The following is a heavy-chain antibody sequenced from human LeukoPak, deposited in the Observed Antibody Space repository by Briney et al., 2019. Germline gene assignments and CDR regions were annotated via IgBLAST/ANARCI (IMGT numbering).Heavy chain of an antibody. CDR2: IYTSGST. J-gene: IGHJ6*03. D-gene: IGHD6-6*01. Sequence: SETLSLTCTVSGGSISSYYWSWIRQPAGKGLEWIGRIYTSGSTNYNPSLKSRVTMSVDTSKNQFSLKLSSVTAADTAVYYCARERGSSSRYYYYMDVWGKGTTVTVSS. CDR1: GGSISSYY. V-gene: IGHV4-4*07. CDR3: ARERGSSSRYYYYMDV.